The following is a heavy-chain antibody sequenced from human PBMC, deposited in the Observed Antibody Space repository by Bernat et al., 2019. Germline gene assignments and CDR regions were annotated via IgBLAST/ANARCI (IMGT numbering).Heavy chain of an antibody. D-gene: IGHD1-26*01. J-gene: IGHJ4*02. CDR3: ARHESGSYYFDF. Sequence: GGWLRGSCEGSGYSCTSYWSSWVRQMPGKGLEWMGRIDPSDSYTNYSPSFQGHVTISADKSISTAYLQWSSLKASDTAMYYCARHESGSYYFDFWGQGTLVTVSS. CDR1: GYSCTSYW. V-gene: IGHV5-10-1*01. CDR2: IDPSDSYT.